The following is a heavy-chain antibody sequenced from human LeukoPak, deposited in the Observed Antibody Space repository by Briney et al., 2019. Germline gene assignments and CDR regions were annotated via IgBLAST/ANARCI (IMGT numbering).Heavy chain of an antibody. CDR3: ASLLWSGYYTGY. J-gene: IGHJ4*02. D-gene: IGHD3-3*01. Sequence: ASVNVSCMACGYTFTGYYMHWVRQAPGQGLEWMGWINPNSGGTNYAQKFQGRVTQTSDTSISTAYMELSRLRSDDTAVYYCASLLWSGYYTGYWGQGTLVTVSS. CDR2: INPNSGGT. CDR1: GYTFTGYY. V-gene: IGHV1-2*02.